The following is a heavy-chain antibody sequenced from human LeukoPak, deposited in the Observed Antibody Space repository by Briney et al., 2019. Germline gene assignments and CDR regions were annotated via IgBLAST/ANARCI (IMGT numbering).Heavy chain of an antibody. Sequence: PGGSLRLSCTATGFTFGHYAMSWVRQAPGKGLGWVGFIRSKAYGGTTEYAASVKARLTISRDDCKRIAYLQMNSLKTEDTAVYYCTRVVLAAYDAFDIWGQGTMVTVSS. CDR3: TRVVLAAYDAFDI. V-gene: IGHV3-49*04. CDR2: IRSKAYGGTT. D-gene: IGHD2-2*01. CDR1: GFTFGHYA. J-gene: IGHJ3*02.